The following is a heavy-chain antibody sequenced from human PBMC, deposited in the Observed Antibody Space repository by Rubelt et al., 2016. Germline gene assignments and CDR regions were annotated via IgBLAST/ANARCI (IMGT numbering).Heavy chain of an antibody. V-gene: IGHV4-34*01. D-gene: IGHD3-22*01. J-gene: IGHJ4*02. CDR2: INHSGST. CDR3: AGGNTMIVVEHWVYYFDY. Sequence: QVQLQQWGAGLLKPSETLSLTCAVYGGSFSGYYWSWIRQPPGKGLEWIGEINHSGSTNYNPSLKSRVTLSVDTSKNQVSLMLSSVTAAYTAVYYCAGGNTMIVVEHWVYYFDYWGQGTLVTVSS. CDR1: GGSFSGYY.